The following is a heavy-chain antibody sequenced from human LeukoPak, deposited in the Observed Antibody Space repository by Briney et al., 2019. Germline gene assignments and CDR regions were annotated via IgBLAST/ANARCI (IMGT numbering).Heavy chain of an antibody. CDR1: GGSISSDSYY. Sequence: PSETLSLTCTVSGGSISSDSYYWSWIRQPAGKGLEWIGRIYTSGSTNYNPSLKSRVTISVDTSKNQFSLKLSSVTAADTAVYYCARWLTYYYDSSGYAPDAFDIWGQGTMVTVSS. CDR3: ARWLTYYYDSSGYAPDAFDI. J-gene: IGHJ3*02. D-gene: IGHD3-22*01. V-gene: IGHV4-61*02. CDR2: IYTSGST.